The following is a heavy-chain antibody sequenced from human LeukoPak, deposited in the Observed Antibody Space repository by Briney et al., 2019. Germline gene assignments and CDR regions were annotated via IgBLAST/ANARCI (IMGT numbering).Heavy chain of an antibody. D-gene: IGHD6-13*01. CDR3: ARAPLSFSIAAAGP. V-gene: IGHV1-69*04. CDR2: IIPILGIA. J-gene: IGHJ5*02. CDR1: GGTFSSYV. Sequence: SVKVSCKASGGTFSSYVISWVRQAPGQGLEWMGRIIPILGIANYAQKFQGRVTITADKSTSTAYMELSSLRSEDTAVYYCARAPLSFSIAAAGPWGQGTLVTVSS.